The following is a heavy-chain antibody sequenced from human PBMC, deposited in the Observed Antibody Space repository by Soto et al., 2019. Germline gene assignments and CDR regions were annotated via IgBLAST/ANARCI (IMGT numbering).Heavy chain of an antibody. D-gene: IGHD6-19*01. V-gene: IGHV1-18*01. Sequence: QVQLVQSGAEVKMPGASVKVSCKASGYSFTTYGISWVRQAPGRGPEWMGWVNTYNGDTNYAQNFQGRVTMTTDTSPTTAYMELWSLKSDDTAVYYCARDATDITVAGKSPHYDNWGQGTLVTVSS. CDR1: GYSFTTYG. CDR2: VNTYNGDT. J-gene: IGHJ4*02. CDR3: ARDATDITVAGKSPHYDN.